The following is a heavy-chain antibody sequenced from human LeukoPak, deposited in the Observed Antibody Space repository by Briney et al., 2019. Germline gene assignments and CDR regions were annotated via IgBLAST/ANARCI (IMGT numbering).Heavy chain of an antibody. Sequence: SETLSLTCTVSGGSISSGSYYWSWIRQPAGKGLEWIGRIYTSGSTNYNPSLKSRVTISVDTSKNQFSLKLSSVTAADTAVYYCARTPTVTTHSNWFDPWGQGTLVTVSS. J-gene: IGHJ5*02. CDR2: IYTSGST. V-gene: IGHV4-61*02. CDR1: GGSISSGSYY. D-gene: IGHD4-11*01. CDR3: ARTPTVTTHSNWFDP.